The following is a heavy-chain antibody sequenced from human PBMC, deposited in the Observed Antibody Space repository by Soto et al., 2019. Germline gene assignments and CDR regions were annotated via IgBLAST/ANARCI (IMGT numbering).Heavy chain of an antibody. CDR1: GFTFSNNV. CDR3: AKEVYGAARGAMDV. CDR2: ITDNGGST. D-gene: IGHD2-8*01. V-gene: IGHV3-23*01. J-gene: IGHJ6*02. Sequence: EVQLLESGGGLVQPGGSLRLSCAASGFTFSNNVMNWVRQAPGKGLEWVSGITDNGGSTYYADSVKGRCTISRDNSKNTLYLQMNILRVDDTAVYYCAKEVYGAARGAMDVWGQGTTAIVSS.